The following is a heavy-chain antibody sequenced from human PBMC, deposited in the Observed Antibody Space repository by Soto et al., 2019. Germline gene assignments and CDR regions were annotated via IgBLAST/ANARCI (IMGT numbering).Heavy chain of an antibody. D-gene: IGHD1-1*01. CDR3: ARPVGRWTFDS. V-gene: IGHV4-39*01. Sequence: QLQLQESGPGLVKPSETLSLTCTVSGGSISSSSHYWGWIREPPGKGLEWIVRIYYNRITSYNTSLKSRVTMYVDTSKNQFSLKMSSENATDKIVYYWARPVGRWTFDSWGPGTPFTVS. CDR2: IYYNRIT. CDR1: GGSISSSSHY. J-gene: IGHJ4*02.